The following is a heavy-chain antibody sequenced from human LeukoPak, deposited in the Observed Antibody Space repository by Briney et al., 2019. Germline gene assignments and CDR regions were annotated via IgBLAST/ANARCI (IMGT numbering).Heavy chain of an antibody. CDR2: IWYDGTNK. Sequence: GGSLRLSCAASGFTFSNYGMHWVRQAPGKGLEWVAVIWYDGTNKFYADSVKGRFTISRDNSRSTLYLQMDTLRAEDTAVYYCAKGDGSNNYYMYVWGKGTTVTVSS. D-gene: IGHD3-10*01. V-gene: IGHV3-33*06. CDR1: GFTFSNYG. CDR3: AKGDGSNNYYMYV. J-gene: IGHJ6*03.